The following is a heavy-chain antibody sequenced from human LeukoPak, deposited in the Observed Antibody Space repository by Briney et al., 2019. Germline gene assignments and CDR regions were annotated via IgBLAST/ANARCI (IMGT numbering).Heavy chain of an antibody. V-gene: IGHV3-74*01. CDR2: IASDGSST. CDR1: GFTFSSYW. CDR3: ARGRPHGNDY. J-gene: IGHJ4*02. D-gene: IGHD4-23*01. Sequence: GGSLRLPCAASGFTFSSYWMNWVRQAPGKGLVWVSRIASDGSSTTYVDSVKGRFSISRDNAKNTLYLQMNSLRVEDTAVYYCARGRPHGNDYWGQGTLVTVSS.